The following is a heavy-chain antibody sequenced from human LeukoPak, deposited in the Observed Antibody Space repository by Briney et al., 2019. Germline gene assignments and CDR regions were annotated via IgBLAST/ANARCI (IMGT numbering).Heavy chain of an antibody. V-gene: IGHV3-21*01. J-gene: IGHJ4*02. CDR2: ISSVSSYT. Sequence: GGSLRLSCAASGFSFSSYSMNWVRQAPGKGLDWVSSISSVSSYTYYADSVKGRFTISRDNAKNSLYLQMNSLRAEDTAVYYCARAGEYYYDSSGYFWGQGTLVTVSS. CDR3: ARAGEYYYDSSGYF. CDR1: GFSFSSYS. D-gene: IGHD3-22*01.